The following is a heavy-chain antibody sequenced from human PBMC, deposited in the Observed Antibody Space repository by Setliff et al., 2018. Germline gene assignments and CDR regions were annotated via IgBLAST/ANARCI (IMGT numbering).Heavy chain of an antibody. J-gene: IGHJ4*02. D-gene: IGHD5-12*01. V-gene: IGHV4-39*01. Sequence: SETLSLTCTVSGGSISSSSYQWGRVRQTPGKEMEWIATIYYSGSSYYNPSLKSRLTISVDTSKNLFSLKLSSVTTADTAVYYCARHYGGGYKHFDYWGQGTLVTVSS. CDR1: GGSISSSSYQ. CDR3: ARHYGGGYKHFDY. CDR2: IYYSGSS.